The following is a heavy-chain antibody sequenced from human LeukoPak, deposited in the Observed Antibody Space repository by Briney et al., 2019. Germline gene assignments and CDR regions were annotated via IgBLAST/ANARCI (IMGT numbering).Heavy chain of an antibody. D-gene: IGHD5-18*01. V-gene: IGHV4-61*01. CDR3: ARDHGGYSYGFPETFDI. CDR1: GGSVSSGSYY. CDR2: IYYSGST. J-gene: IGHJ3*02. Sequence: SETLFLTCTVSGGSVSSGSYYWSWIRQPPGKGLEWIGYIYYSGSTNYNPSLKSRVTISVDTSKNQFSLKLSSVTAADTAVYYCARDHGGYSYGFPETFDIWGQGTMVTVSS.